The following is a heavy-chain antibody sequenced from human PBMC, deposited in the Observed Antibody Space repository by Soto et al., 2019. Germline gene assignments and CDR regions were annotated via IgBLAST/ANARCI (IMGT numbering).Heavy chain of an antibody. CDR2: LYYGRSA. D-gene: IGHD3-22*01. CDR3: AIRSMAVVPEY. CDR1: GDSISSYY. V-gene: IGHV4-59*01. J-gene: IGHJ4*02. Sequence: QVQLQESGPGLVKPSETLSLTCAVSGDSISSYYCMWIRQPPGKGLESIGYLYYGRSANYNPSLKSRVTLAADTSTNQCSLTLRSMTAADTAVYYCAIRSMAVVPEYWGQGTLVTVSS.